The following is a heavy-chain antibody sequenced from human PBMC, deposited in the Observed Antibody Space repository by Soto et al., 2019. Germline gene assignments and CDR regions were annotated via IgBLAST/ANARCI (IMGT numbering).Heavy chain of an antibody. J-gene: IGHJ4*02. CDR3: ARERDSVSAASYYFDI. CDR2: ISPSGST. D-gene: IGHD2-15*01. V-gene: IGHV4-34*01. Sequence: PSETLSLTCAVYGGSLNGNYWTWLRQTPGKGLEWIGEISPSGSTNYNPSLKSRVGISLDTSKDQFSLKMKSVTAADTAVYYCARERDSVSAASYYFDIWGQGTVVTGSS. CDR1: GGSLNGNY.